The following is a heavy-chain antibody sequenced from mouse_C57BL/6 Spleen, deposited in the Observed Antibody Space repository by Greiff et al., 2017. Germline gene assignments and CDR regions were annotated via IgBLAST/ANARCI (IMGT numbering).Heavy chain of an antibody. V-gene: IGHV5-16*01. J-gene: IGHJ3*01. Sequence: EVKLMESEGGLVQPGSSMKLSCTASGFTFSDYYMAWVRQVPEKGLEWVANINYDGSSTYYLDSLKSRFIISRDNAKNILYLQMSSLKSEDTATYYCARVEGYYYGSSRWFAYWGQGTLVTVSA. CDR1: GFTFSDYY. CDR2: INYDGSST. D-gene: IGHD1-1*01. CDR3: ARVEGYYYGSSRWFAY.